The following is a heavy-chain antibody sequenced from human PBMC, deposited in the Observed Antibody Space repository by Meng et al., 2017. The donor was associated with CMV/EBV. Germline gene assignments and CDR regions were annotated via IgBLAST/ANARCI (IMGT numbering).Heavy chain of an antibody. Sequence: SVKVSCKASGGTFSSYAISWVRQAPGQGLEWMGGIIPILGIANYAQKFQGRVTITADKSTSTAYMELSSLRSEDTAVYYCARLRGGKAAAGNWDYYYYYYGMDVWGQGTTVTVSS. CDR3: ARLRGGKAAAGNWDYYYYYYGMDV. D-gene: IGHD6-13*01. CDR1: GGTFSSYA. V-gene: IGHV1-69*10. CDR2: IIPILGIA. J-gene: IGHJ6*02.